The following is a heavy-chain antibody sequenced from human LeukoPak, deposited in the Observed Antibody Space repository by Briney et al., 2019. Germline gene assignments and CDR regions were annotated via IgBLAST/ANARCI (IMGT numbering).Heavy chain of an antibody. J-gene: IGHJ6*03. Sequence: SETLSLTCAVYGGSFSGYYWSWIRQPPGKGLEWIGEINHSGSTNYNPSLKSRVTISVDTSKNQFSLKLSSVTAADTAVYYCARGVRYYGSGSYPHGGPLSRYYYYYYMDVWGKGTTVTVSS. CDR3: ARGVRYYGSGSYPHGGPLSRYYYYYYMDV. V-gene: IGHV4-34*01. CDR1: GGSFSGYY. D-gene: IGHD3-10*01. CDR2: INHSGST.